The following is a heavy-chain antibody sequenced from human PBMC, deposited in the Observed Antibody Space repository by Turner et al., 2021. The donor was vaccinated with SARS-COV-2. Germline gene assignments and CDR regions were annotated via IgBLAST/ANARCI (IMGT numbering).Heavy chain of an antibody. CDR1: GFTVSSNY. D-gene: IGHD3-22*01. V-gene: IGHV3-21*01. CDR2: VSSGRSYI. J-gene: IGHJ3*02. CDR3: ARQKPGFDSSGYYPDAFDI. Sequence: EVQLVESGGGLVQPGGSLRLSCAASGFTVSSNYMNWVRQAPGKGLEWVSSVSSGRSYIYYADSVKGRFTISRDNAKKSLFLQMNSLRAEDTAVYYCARQKPGFDSSGYYPDAFDIWGQGTMVTVSS.